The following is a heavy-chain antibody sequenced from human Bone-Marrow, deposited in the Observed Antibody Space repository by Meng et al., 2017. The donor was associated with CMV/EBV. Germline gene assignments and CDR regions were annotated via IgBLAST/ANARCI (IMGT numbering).Heavy chain of an antibody. CDR2: ISAGGDLT. V-gene: IGHV3-23*01. CDR3: AKIAVRGKWYFDL. D-gene: IGHD1-1*01. J-gene: IGHJ2*01. Sequence: AAAGLPFRNLGRSWVRQAPGKGLQWVSSISAGGDLTYYADSVKGRFTISRDNSKNALYLQMNNLRGDDTAVYYCAKIAVRGKWYFDLWGRGTLVTVSS. CDR1: GLPFRNLG.